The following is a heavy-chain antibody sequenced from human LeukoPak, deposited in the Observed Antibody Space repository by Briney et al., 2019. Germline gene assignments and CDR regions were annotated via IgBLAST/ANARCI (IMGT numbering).Heavy chain of an antibody. CDR1: GGSISSSSYY. CDR3: ARFAGIAAAGTKGLDY. Sequence: SETLSLTCTVSGGSISSSSYYWGWIRQPPGKGLEWLGSIYYSGSTYYNPSLKSRVTISVDTSKNQFSLKLSSVTAADTAVYYCARFAGIAAAGTKGLDYWGQGTLVTVSS. CDR2: IYYSGST. J-gene: IGHJ4*02. D-gene: IGHD6-13*01. V-gene: IGHV4-39*07.